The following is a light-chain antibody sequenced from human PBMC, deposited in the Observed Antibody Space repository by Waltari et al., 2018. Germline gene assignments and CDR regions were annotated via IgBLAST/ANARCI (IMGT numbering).Light chain of an antibody. CDR3: QQDHNTPPA. CDR1: QSVLYSYNSQNY. Sequence: DIVLTQSTAHLAVSLCAQDTINSKSSQSVLYSYNSQNYIAWYQQKPGQPPKRLIYWASTREAGVPDRFSGSGSGTDFTLTISSLQAEDVAVYYCQQDHNTPPAFGQGTKLEIK. V-gene: IGKV4-1*01. J-gene: IGKJ2*01. CDR2: WAS.